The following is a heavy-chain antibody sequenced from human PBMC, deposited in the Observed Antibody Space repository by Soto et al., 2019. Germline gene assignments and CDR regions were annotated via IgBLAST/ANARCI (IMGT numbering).Heavy chain of an antibody. CDR2: IYTSGST. CDR1: GGSISSYY. J-gene: IGHJ5*02. V-gene: IGHV4-4*07. Sequence: PSETLSLTCTVSGGSISSYYWSWIRQPAGKGLEWIGRIYTSGSTNYNPSLKSRVTMSVDTSKNQFSLKLSSVTAADTAVYYCASESRTSSSWHGWGCLDTWGQGTLVTASS. CDR3: ASESRTSSSWHGWGCLDT. D-gene: IGHD6-13*01.